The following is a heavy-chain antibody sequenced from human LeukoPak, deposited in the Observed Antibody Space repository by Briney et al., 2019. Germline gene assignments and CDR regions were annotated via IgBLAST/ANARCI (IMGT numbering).Heavy chain of an antibody. V-gene: IGHV4-4*07. D-gene: IGHD3-9*01. CDR3: ARAYYDILTGYYILDY. J-gene: IGHJ4*02. CDR2: IYTSGST. CDR1: GGSISSYY. Sequence: PSETLSLTCTVSGGSISSYYWSWIRQPAGKGLEWIGRIYTSGSTNYNPSLKSRVTMSVDTSKNQFSLKLSSVTAADTAVYYCARAYYDILTGYYILDYWAREPWSPSPQ.